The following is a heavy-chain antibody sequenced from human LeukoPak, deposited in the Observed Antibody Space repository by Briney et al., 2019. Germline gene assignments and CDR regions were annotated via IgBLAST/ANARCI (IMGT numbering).Heavy chain of an antibody. V-gene: IGHV3-30-3*01. CDR2: ISYDGSNK. CDR3: ARDRFARITIFGVVIMEGFDY. CDR1: GFTFSSYA. Sequence: PGRSLRLSCAASGFTFSSYAMHWVRQAPGKGLERVAVISYDGSNKYYADSVKGRFTISRDNSKNTLYLQMNSLRAEDTAVYYCARDRFARITIFGVVIMEGFDYWGQGTLVTVSS. J-gene: IGHJ4*02. D-gene: IGHD3-3*01.